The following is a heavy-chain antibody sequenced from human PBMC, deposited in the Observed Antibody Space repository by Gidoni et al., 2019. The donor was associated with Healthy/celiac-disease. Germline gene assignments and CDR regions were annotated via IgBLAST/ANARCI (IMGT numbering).Heavy chain of an antibody. V-gene: IGHV3-9*01. CDR1: GFTFDDYA. J-gene: IGHJ4*02. Sequence: EVQLVESGVGLVQPGRSLRLSCAASGFTFDDYAMHWVRQAPGKGLEWVSGISWNSGSIGYADSVKGRFTISRDNAKNSLYLQMNSLRAEDTALYYCAKDSSWYGPFDYWGQGTLVTVSS. D-gene: IGHD6-13*01. CDR2: ISWNSGSI. CDR3: AKDSSWYGPFDY.